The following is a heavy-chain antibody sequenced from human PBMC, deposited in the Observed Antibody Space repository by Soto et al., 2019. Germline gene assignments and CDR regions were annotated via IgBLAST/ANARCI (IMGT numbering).Heavy chain of an antibody. V-gene: IGHV4-30-4*01. CDR2: IYYSGTT. Sequence: SETLSLTCTVSGGSINSGDRYWSWIRQPPGKGLEWIGYIYYSGTTYSNPSLKSRLTISVDTSKNQFSLKLSSVTAADTAVYFCARNRDGYNSFDYWGQGTLVTVSS. D-gene: IGHD5-12*01. CDR3: ARNRDGYNSFDY. CDR1: GGSINSGDRY. J-gene: IGHJ4*02.